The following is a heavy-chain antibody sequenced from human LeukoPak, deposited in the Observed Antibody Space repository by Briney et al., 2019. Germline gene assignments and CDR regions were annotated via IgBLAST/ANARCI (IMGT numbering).Heavy chain of an antibody. CDR1: GFTFSSYW. D-gene: IGHD2-15*01. J-gene: IGHJ4*02. CDR2: IKQDGSEK. CDR3: ARETRYCSGGSCSHFDY. V-gene: IGHV3-7*01. Sequence: GGSLRLSCAASGFTFSSYWMGWVRRAPGRGLEWVANIKQDGSEKNYVDSVKGRFTISRDNAKNSLDLQMNSLRAEDTAVYYCARETRYCSGGSCSHFDYWGQGTLVTVSS.